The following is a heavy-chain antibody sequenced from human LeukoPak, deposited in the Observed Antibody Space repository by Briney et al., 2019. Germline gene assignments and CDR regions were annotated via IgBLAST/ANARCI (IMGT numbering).Heavy chain of an antibody. Sequence: ASVKVSCKASGYTLTSYGITWVRQAPGEGLEWMGWISAYNGNTNYEQKFHGRVTMTTDTSTTTAFMELRSLRSDDTAMYFCARGIDSGSPPLGTFEVWGQGTMVTVSS. CDR1: GYTLTSYG. D-gene: IGHD1-26*01. CDR3: ARGIDSGSPPLGTFEV. CDR2: ISAYNGNT. V-gene: IGHV1-18*01. J-gene: IGHJ3*01.